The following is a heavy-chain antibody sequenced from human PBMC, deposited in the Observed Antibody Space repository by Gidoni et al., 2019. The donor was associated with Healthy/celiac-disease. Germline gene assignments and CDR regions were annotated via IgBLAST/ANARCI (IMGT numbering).Heavy chain of an antibody. D-gene: IGHD3-10*01. CDR3: ARGIHRFALGTFDP. Sequence: QVQLQESGPGLVQPSETLSLPCTVPVASLSSYYWSWIRQPPGKGLEWIGYIYYSGSTNYNPSLKSRVTISVDTSKNQFSLKLSSVTAADTAVYYCARGIHRFALGTFDPWGQGTLVTVSS. CDR1: VASLSSYY. V-gene: IGHV4-59*01. CDR2: IYYSGST. J-gene: IGHJ5*02.